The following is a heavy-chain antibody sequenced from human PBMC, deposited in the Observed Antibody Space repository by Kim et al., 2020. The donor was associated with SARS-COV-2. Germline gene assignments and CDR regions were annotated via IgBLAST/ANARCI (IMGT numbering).Heavy chain of an antibody. J-gene: IGHJ4*02. CDR3: AKKRSERSGYGPFES. V-gene: IGHV3-9*01. Sequence: GGSLRLSCAASGFTFGDYAMHWVRQAPGKGLEWVSGISWNSDTIAYADSVKGRFTISRDNAKNSLYLQMNSLRAEDTALYYCAKKRSERSGYGPFESWGQGTLVTVSS. D-gene: IGHD5-12*01. CDR1: GFTFGDYA. CDR2: ISWNSDTI.